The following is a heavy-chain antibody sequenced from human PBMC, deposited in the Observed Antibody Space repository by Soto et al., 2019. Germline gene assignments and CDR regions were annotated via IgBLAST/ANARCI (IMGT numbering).Heavy chain of an antibody. Sequence: QVQLEQSGAEVKKPGSSVKVSCKASGVTSSTHTITWVRQAPGQGLAWMGGIIPLFGTGHKAQKIQGRSTNIADKSTSPGDMGLSSLRSEDTAVYFCASGSAMGDDHWGQGTLVTVSS. D-gene: IGHD5-12*01. V-gene: IGHV1-69*06. CDR1: GVTSSTHT. CDR2: IIPLFGTG. J-gene: IGHJ5*02. CDR3: ASGSAMGDDH.